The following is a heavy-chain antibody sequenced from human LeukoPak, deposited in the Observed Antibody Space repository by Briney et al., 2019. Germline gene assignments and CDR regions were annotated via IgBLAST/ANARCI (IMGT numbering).Heavy chain of an antibody. CDR2: IIPKYSAS. CDR3: VRPDRIFGVPAAFDA. D-gene: IGHD3-3*02. V-gene: IGHV1-69*13. CDR1: RGSFSDYP. J-gene: IGHJ3*01. Sequence: SVKVSCKASRGSFSDYPINWVRQAPGQGLEWMGGIIPKYSASNYAQAFQGRVTITADESTNTVYMEMSGLRPDDTAVYYCVRPDRIFGVPAAFDAWGQGTLVAVSS.